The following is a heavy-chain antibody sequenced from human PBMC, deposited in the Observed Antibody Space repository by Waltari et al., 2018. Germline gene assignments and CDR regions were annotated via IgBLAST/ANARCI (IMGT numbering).Heavy chain of an antibody. V-gene: IGHV4-30-4*08. CDR3: SLTQYCSGGSCLAYFDY. D-gene: IGHD2-15*01. Sequence: QVQLQESGPGLVKPSQTLSLTCTVSGGSISSGDYYWSWIRQPPGKGLEWIGYIYYSGSTYYNPSLKIRVTISVDTSKNQFSLKLSSVTAADTAVYYCSLTQYCSGGSCLAYFDYWGQGTLVIVSS. CDR1: GGSISSGDYY. J-gene: IGHJ4*02. CDR2: IYYSGST.